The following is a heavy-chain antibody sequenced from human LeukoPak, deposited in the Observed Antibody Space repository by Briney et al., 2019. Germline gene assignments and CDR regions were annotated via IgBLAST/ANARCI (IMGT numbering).Heavy chain of an antibody. V-gene: IGHV1-18*01. J-gene: IGHJ4*02. CDR1: GYTFTSYG. CDR2: ISAYNGNT. Sequence: ASVKVSCKASGYTFTSYGISWVRQAPGQGLEWKGWISAYNGNTNYAQKLQGRVTMTTDTSTSTAYMELRSLRSDDTAVYYCARYTEGNIVVVPAAGYFDYWGQGTPVTVSS. D-gene: IGHD2-2*01. CDR3: ARYTEGNIVVVPAAGYFDY.